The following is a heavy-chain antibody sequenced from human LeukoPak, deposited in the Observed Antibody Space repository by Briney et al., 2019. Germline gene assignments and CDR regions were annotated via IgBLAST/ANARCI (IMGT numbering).Heavy chain of an antibody. J-gene: IGHJ4*02. CDR2: IYPGDSDT. CDR3: ARTDNYDFWSGPFDY. Sequence: GESLKISCKGSGYSFTSYWIGWVHQMPGKGLEWMGIIYPGDSDTRYSPSFQGQVTISADKSISTAYLQWSSLKASDTAMYYCARTDNYDFWSGPFDYWGQGTLVTVSS. D-gene: IGHD3-3*01. CDR1: GYSFTSYW. V-gene: IGHV5-51*07.